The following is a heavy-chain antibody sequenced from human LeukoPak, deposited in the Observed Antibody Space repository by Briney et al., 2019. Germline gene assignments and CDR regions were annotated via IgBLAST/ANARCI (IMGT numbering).Heavy chain of an antibody. V-gene: IGHV4-34*01. CDR3: ARLYYYDSSGPGGDAFDI. CDR1: GGSFSGYY. J-gene: IGHJ3*02. D-gene: IGHD3-22*01. Sequence: SETLSLTCAVYGGSFSGYYWSWIRQPPGKGLEWIGEINRSGSTNYNPSLKSRVTISVDTSKNQFSLKLSSVTAADTAVYYCARLYYYDSSGPGGDAFDIWGQGTMVTVSS. CDR2: INRSGST.